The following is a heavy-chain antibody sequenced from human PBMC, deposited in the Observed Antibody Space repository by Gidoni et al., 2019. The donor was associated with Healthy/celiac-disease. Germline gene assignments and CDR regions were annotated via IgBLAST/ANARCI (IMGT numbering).Heavy chain of an antibody. J-gene: IGHJ3*02. CDR3: AIFLGIYAFDI. CDR1: GGTCSSYA. V-gene: IGHV1-69*01. Sequence: VQLVQCGAAVKKPGSSVKVSCKASGGTCSSYAIRWVRQAPGQGLEWMGGIIPIFGTANYAQKCQCRVTITADESTSTAYMELSSLRSEDTAVYYCAIFLGIYAFDIWGQGTMVTVSS. CDR2: IIPIFGTA. D-gene: IGHD7-27*01.